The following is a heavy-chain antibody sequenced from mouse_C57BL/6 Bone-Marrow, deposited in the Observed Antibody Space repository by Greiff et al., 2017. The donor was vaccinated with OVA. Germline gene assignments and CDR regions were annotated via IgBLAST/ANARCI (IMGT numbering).Heavy chain of an antibody. D-gene: IGHD4-1*01. CDR3: ARPLLTGREAMDY. J-gene: IGHJ4*01. CDR1: GYTFTSYW. CDR2: INPSSGYT. Sequence: QVQLQQSGAELAKPGASVKLSFKASGYTFTSYWMHWVKQRPGQGLEWIGYINPSSGYTKYNQKFKDKATLTADKSSSTAYMQLSSLTYEDSAVYYCARPLLTGREAMDYWGQGTSVTVSS. V-gene: IGHV1-7*01.